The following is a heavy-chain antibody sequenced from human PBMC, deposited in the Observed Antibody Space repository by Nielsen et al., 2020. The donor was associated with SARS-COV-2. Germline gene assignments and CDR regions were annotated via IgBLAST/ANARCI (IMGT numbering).Heavy chain of an antibody. Sequence: SETLSLTCAVSGGSISSSSYYWGWIRQPPGKGLEWIGSIYYSGSTYYNPSLKSRVTISVDTSKNQFSLKLSSVTAADTAVYYCARAARITMVRGVSYYYGMDVWGQGTTVTFSS. CDR3: ARAARITMVRGVSYYYGMDV. V-gene: IGHV4-39*07. CDR1: GGSISSSSYY. D-gene: IGHD3-10*01. CDR2: IYYSGST. J-gene: IGHJ6*02.